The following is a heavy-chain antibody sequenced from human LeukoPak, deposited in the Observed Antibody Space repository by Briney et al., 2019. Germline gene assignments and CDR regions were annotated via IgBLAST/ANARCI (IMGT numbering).Heavy chain of an antibody. CDR2: INHSGST. Sequence: SETLSLTCAVYGGSFSGYYWSWIRQPPGKGLEWIGEINHSGSTNYNPSLKSRVTISVDTSKTQFSLKLSSVTAADTAVYYCARPGVQLAARRAWFDPWGQGTLVTVSS. V-gene: IGHV4-34*01. CDR3: ARPGVQLAARRAWFDP. CDR1: GGSFSGYY. J-gene: IGHJ5*02. D-gene: IGHD6-6*01.